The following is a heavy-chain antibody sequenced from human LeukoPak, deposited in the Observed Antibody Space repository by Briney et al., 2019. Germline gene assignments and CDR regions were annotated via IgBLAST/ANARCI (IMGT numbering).Heavy chain of an antibody. Sequence: GGSLRLSCAASGFSFSSYGMHWVRQAPGKGLEWVAIIWYDGSNKYYADSVKGRFTISRDNSKNTLYLQMNSLRAEDTAVYYCAKGPISAALDYWGQGTLVTVSS. V-gene: IGHV3-33*06. CDR3: AKGPISAALDY. CDR1: GFSFSSYG. J-gene: IGHJ4*02. D-gene: IGHD6-6*01. CDR2: IWYDGSNK.